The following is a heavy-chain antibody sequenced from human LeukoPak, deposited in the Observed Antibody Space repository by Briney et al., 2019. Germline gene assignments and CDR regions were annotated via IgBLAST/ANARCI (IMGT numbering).Heavy chain of an antibody. J-gene: IGHJ4*02. V-gene: IGHV3-23*01. CDR2: FSNIDGAT. D-gene: IGHD3-16*01. CDR1: GFTFSTYA. Sequence: GGSLRLSCAASGFTFSTYAMSWVRQAPGKGLEWVSSFSNIDGATYYADSVKGRFTISRDNSKNTLYLQMNSLRVEDTAVYYCSGGSRFVDYWGQGTLVTVSS. CDR3: SGGSRFVDY.